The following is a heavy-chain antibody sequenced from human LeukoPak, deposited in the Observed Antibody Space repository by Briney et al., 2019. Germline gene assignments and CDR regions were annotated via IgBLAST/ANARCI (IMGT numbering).Heavy chain of an antibody. D-gene: IGHD3-16*01. Sequence: GGSLRLSCAVSGFTFSSNSMNWVRKAPGKGLEWVSSISSSSSYIYYADSVKGRFTISRDNAKNSLYLQMNSLRAEDTAVYYCARSPGRFGYYYYMDVWGKGTTVTVSS. CDR1: GFTFSSNS. CDR3: ARSPGRFGYYYYMDV. CDR2: ISSSSSYI. V-gene: IGHV3-21*01. J-gene: IGHJ6*03.